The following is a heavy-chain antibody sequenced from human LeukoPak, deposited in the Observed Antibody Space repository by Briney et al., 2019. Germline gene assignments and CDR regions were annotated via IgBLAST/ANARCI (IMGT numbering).Heavy chain of an antibody. J-gene: IGHJ6*02. CDR3: ARDRDIVLMVYATAYGMDV. CDR1: GFTFSSYN. V-gene: IGHV3-48*01. D-gene: IGHD2-8*01. CDR2: ISSGSSTI. Sequence: PGGSLRLSCAASGFTFSSYNMNWVRQAPGKGLEWVSYISSGSSTIYYADSVKGRFTISRDNAKNSLYLQMNSLRAEDTAVYYCARDRDIVLMVYATAYGMDVWGQGTTVTVSS.